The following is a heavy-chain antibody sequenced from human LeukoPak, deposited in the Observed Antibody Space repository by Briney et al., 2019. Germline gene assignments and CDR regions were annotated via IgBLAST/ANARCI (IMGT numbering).Heavy chain of an antibody. Sequence: WASVKVSCKASGYTFTGYYMHWVRQAPGQGLEWMGWINPNSGGTNYAQKFQGRVTMTRDTSISTAYMELSRLRSDDTAVYYCARDYVVVVAATQGYYYYYMDVWGKGTTVTVSS. J-gene: IGHJ6*03. CDR2: INPNSGGT. CDR3: ARDYVVVVAATQGYYYYYMDV. V-gene: IGHV1-2*02. D-gene: IGHD2-15*01. CDR1: GYTFTGYY.